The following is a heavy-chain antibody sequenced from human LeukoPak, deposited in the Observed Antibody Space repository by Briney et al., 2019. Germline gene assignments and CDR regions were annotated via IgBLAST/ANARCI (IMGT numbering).Heavy chain of an antibody. V-gene: IGHV4-30-2*01. CDR2: LHYTGST. Sequence: PSQTLSLTCAVSGDSISGDGYSWSWIRQPPGRGLEWIGYLHYTGSTDYNPSLKSRVTISVDTSKDQFSLKLTSVTAADTAVYYCARALPLNYYASSGFYFPFDYWGQGTLVTVSS. CDR1: GDSISGDGYS. D-gene: IGHD3-22*01. CDR3: ARALPLNYYASSGFYFPFDY. J-gene: IGHJ4*02.